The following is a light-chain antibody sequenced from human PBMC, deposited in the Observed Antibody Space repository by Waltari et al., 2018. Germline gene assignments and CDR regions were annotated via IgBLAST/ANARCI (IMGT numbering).Light chain of an antibody. V-gene: IGKV1-5*03. CDR3: QQYHSSSRT. Sequence: DIQMTRSPSTLSASVGDRVTITCRASQRIDSWLAWYQQKPGKAPNLLIYKASILHSGVPSRFSGRGSGTEFTLTISSLQPDDFAAYYCQQYHSSSRTFGQGTNVEMK. CDR1: QRIDSW. J-gene: IGKJ1*01. CDR2: KAS.